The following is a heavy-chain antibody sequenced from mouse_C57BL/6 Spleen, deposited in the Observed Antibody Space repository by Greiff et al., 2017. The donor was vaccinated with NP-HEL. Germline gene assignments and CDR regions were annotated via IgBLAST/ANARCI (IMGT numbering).Heavy chain of an antibody. CDR3: ARDYGYGSFFDY. J-gene: IGHJ2*01. CDR2: ISAGGSYT. V-gene: IGHV5-4*03. Sequence: EVKVEESGGGLVKPGGSLKLSCAASGFTFSSYAMSWVRQTPEKRLEWVATISAGGSYTYYPDNVKGRFTISRDNAKNNLYLQMSHLKSEDTAMYYCARDYGYGSFFDYWGQGTTLTVSS. CDR1: GFTFSSYA. D-gene: IGHD2-2*01.